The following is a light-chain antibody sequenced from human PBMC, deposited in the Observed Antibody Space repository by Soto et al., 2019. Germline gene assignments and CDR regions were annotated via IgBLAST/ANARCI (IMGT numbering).Light chain of an antibody. CDR1: SSNIGSNY. J-gene: IGLJ2*01. CDR2: RND. Sequence: QSVLTQPPSASGTPGQRVTISCSGSSSNIGSNYVYWYQQLPGTAPKLLIYRNDQRPSGVPDRFSGSKSGTSASLAISGRRSEDEGDYYCAAWDDSLSGVVFGGGTKLTVL. V-gene: IGLV1-47*01. CDR3: AAWDDSLSGVV.